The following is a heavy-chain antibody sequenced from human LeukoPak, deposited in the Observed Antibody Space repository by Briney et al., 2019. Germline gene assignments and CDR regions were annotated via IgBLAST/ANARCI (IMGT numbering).Heavy chain of an antibody. Sequence: PGGSLRLSCAASGFTYSRYWMHWVRQVPGKGLVWVARIKGDESYTFYADSVKGRFTISRDNAKNTLYLQMNSLRAEDTAVYYCARQPDYWGQGTLVTVSS. D-gene: IGHD1-14*01. CDR2: IKGDESYT. CDR3: ARQPDY. V-gene: IGHV3-74*01. J-gene: IGHJ4*02. CDR1: GFTYSRYW.